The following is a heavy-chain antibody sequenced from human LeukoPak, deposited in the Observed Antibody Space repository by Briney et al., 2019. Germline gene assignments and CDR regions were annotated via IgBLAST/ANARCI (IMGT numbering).Heavy chain of an antibody. D-gene: IGHD6-13*01. CDR3: AKVRIAAAGLVDP. CDR1: GFTFSSYS. Sequence: PGGSLRLSCAASGFTFSSYSMNWVRQAPGKGLEWVSYISSSSSTIYYADSVKGRFTISRDNAKNSLYLQMNSLRAEDTAVYYCAKVRIAAAGLVDPWGRGTLVTVSS. J-gene: IGHJ5*02. V-gene: IGHV3-48*01. CDR2: ISSSSSTI.